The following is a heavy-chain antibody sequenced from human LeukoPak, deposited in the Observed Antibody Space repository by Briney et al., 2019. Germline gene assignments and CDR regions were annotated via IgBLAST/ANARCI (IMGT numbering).Heavy chain of an antibody. J-gene: IGHJ4*02. CDR3: ARKRVFVVVPAARGSFDY. CDR2: INHSGST. D-gene: IGHD2-2*01. Sequence: SETLSLTCTVSGGSISSYYWSWIRQPPGKGLEWIGEINHSGSTNYNPSLKSRVTISVDTSKNQFSLKLSSVTAADTAVYYCARKRVFVVVPAARGSFDYWGQGTLVTVSS. CDR1: GGSISSYY. V-gene: IGHV4-34*01.